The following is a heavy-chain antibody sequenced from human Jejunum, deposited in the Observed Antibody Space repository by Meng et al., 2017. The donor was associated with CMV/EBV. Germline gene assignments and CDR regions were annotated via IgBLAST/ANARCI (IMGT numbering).Heavy chain of an antibody. CDR1: GFTFGNYA. CDR3: ARDLRYQGWFDR. J-gene: IGHJ5*02. CDR2: ISGRSDST. V-gene: IGHV3-23*01. D-gene: IGHD2-2*01. Sequence: SCVGSGFTFGNYAMSWVRQAPGKGLEWVAAISGRSDSTSYAVSVTGRFTISRDNSKNTLYLEMDTLRADDTALYYCARDLRYQGWFDRWGQGTLVTVSS.